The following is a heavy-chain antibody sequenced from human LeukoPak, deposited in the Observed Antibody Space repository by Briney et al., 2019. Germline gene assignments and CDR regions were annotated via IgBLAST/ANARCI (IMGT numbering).Heavy chain of an antibody. J-gene: IGHJ4*02. CDR1: GDSISSYY. Sequence: SETLSLTCTVSGDSISSYYWSWIRQPPGKGLEWIGYFYNSGSTNYNPSLKSRVTISVDTSKNQFSLKLSSVTAADTAVYYCARGGGSYYFDCWGQGTLVTVSS. D-gene: IGHD1-26*01. V-gene: IGHV4-59*01. CDR2: FYNSGST. CDR3: ARGGGSYYFDC.